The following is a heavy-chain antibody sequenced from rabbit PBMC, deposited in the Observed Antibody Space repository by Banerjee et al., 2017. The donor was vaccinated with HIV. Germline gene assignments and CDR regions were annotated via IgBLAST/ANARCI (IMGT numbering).Heavy chain of an antibody. CDR3: ARVWAL. CDR1: GFDFSSNA. J-gene: IGHJ4*01. V-gene: IGHV1S45*01. CDR2: IDTGSGST. Sequence: QEQLEESGGGLVKPGGSLTLTCKASGFDFSSNAMCWVRQAPGEGLEWIGCIDTGSGSTVYATWVNGQFTISKTSSTTVTLQMTTVTAADTATYFCARVWALWGPGTLVTV. D-gene: IGHD5-1*01.